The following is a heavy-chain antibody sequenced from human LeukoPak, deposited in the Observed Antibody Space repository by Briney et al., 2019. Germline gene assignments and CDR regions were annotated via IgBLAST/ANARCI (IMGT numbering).Heavy chain of an antibody. CDR3: ARGLSQTSELDKTTRVGGFYDY. Sequence: SQTLSLTCAVSGGSISSGGHSWSWIRQPPGKGLEWNGNIYHTGNTYYNPSLKSRATITVDRSNNQFSLRLSSVTAAGTAVYYCARGLSQTSELDKTTRVGGFYDYWGQGTLVTVSS. D-gene: IGHD1-7*01. CDR1: GGSISSGGHS. J-gene: IGHJ4*02. CDR2: IYHTGNT. V-gene: IGHV4-30-2*01.